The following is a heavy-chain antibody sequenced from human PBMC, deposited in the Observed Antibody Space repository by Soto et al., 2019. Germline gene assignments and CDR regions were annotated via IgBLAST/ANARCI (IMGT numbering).Heavy chain of an antibody. J-gene: IGHJ4*02. V-gene: IGHV1-3*01. CDR1: GYTFTNYA. CDR2: INAGNGNT. D-gene: IGHD3-10*01. CDR3: ARDLGFGLSDY. Sequence: QVQLVQSGAEVKKPGASVKVSCKASGYTFTNYAMHWVRQAPGQRLEWMGWINAGNGNTKYSQKFQGRVTITRETSASTAYMELSSLGSEDTAVYYCARDLGFGLSDYWGQGTLVTVSS.